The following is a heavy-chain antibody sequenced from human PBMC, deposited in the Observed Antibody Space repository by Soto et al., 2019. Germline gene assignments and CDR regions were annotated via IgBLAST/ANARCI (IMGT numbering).Heavy chain of an antibody. D-gene: IGHD6-13*01. CDR1: GFTFSIYA. CDR2: ISFDGIKT. CDR3: ANLLNVAAAGTPHYYGVDV. V-gene: IGHV3-30-3*01. J-gene: IGHJ6*02. Sequence: VQLVESGGGVVQPGRSLRLSCAASGFTFSIYAMNWVRQAPGKGLEWVAFISFDGIKTYYADSVKGRFTISRDNSRNTVYLQMNNLRPGDAAVYHCANLLNVAAAGTPHYYGVDVWGQGTTVTVS.